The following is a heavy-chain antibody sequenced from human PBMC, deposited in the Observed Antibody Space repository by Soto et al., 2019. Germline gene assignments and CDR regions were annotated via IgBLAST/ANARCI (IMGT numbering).Heavy chain of an antibody. CDR2: INPGRSYT. CDR1: GYSFTNYY. D-gene: IGHD1-26*01. Sequence: GASVKVSSKATGYSFTNYYIHWVRQAPGQGLEWMGMINPGRSYTSYAQKFQVRVTMTRDTSTSTVYMELSSLRSEDTAVYYCARDLREHTGSYPSGPGYWGQGTRVTVSS. J-gene: IGHJ4*02. V-gene: IGHV1-46*01. CDR3: ARDLREHTGSYPSGPGY.